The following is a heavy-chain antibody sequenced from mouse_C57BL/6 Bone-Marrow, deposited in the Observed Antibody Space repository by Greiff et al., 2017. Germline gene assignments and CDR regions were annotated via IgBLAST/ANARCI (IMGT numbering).Heavy chain of an antibody. Sequence: VQLQQSGAELVRPGASVKLSCTASGFNIKDDYMHWVKQRPEQGLEWIGWIDPENGDTEYASKFQGKATITADTSSNTAYLQHSSLTSEDTAVYYCTTFYGSSYAGFAYWGQGTLVTVSA. CDR3: TTFYGSSYAGFAY. CDR2: IDPENGDT. CDR1: GFNIKDDY. V-gene: IGHV14-4*01. J-gene: IGHJ3*01. D-gene: IGHD1-1*01.